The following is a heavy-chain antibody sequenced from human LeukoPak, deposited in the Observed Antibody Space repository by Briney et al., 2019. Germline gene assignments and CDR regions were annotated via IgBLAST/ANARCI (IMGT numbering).Heavy chain of an antibody. J-gene: IGHJ4*02. CDR1: GGSFSGYY. CDR2: INHSGST. D-gene: IGHD3-9*01. Sequence: PSETLSLTCAVYGGSFSGYYWSWIRQPPGKGLEWIGEINHSGSTNYNPSLKSRVTITGDTSKKFSLKLSSVTAADTAVYYCAGHSLTGYYFDYWGQGILATVSS. CDR3: AGHSLTGYYFDY. V-gene: IGHV4-34*01.